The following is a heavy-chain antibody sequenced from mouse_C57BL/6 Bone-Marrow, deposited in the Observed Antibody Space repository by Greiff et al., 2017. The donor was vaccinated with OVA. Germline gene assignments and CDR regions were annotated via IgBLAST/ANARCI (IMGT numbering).Heavy chain of an antibody. CDR3: VRPPCYDGYGWYFDV. CDR1: GFSFNTYA. J-gene: IGHJ1*03. Sequence: EVKVVESGGGLVQPKGSLKLSCAASGFSFNTYAMNWVRQAPGKGLEWVARIRSKSNNYATYYADSVKDRFTISRDDSESMLYLQMNNLKTEDTAMYYCVRPPCYDGYGWYFDVWGTGTTVTVSS. V-gene: IGHV10-1*01. CDR2: IRSKSNNYAT. D-gene: IGHD2-3*01.